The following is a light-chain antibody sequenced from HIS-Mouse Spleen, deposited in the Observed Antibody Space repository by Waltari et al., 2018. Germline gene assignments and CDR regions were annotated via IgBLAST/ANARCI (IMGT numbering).Light chain of an antibody. CDR1: SSAVGGYNY. CDR2: DVS. J-gene: IGLJ2*01. Sequence: QSALTQPASVSGSPGQSINISCTGTSSAVGGYNYVSWYQQHPGKAPKLMIYDVSNRPSGVSNRFSGSKSGNTASLTISGLQAEDEADYYCSSYTSSSFNVVFGGGTKLTVL. CDR3: SSYTSSSFNVV. V-gene: IGLV2-14*03.